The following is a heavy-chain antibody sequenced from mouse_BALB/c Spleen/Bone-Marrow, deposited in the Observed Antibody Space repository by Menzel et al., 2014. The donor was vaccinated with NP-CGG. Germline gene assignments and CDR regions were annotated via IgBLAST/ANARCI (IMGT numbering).Heavy chain of an antibody. D-gene: IGHD1-1*01. V-gene: IGHV1-54*03. CDR1: GYVFTDFL. J-gene: IGHJ3*01. CDR3: ARSRDYYDKNSFTY. Sequence: QVQLQQSGAELVRPGTSLKVSCQASGYVFTDFLLEWVKQRPGQGLEWVGVINPGSGGTNYNEKFKDKATLTADRSSSTAYMQLSSLTSNNFAVYFCARSRDYYDKNSFTYWGQGTLVTVSA. CDR2: INPGSGGT.